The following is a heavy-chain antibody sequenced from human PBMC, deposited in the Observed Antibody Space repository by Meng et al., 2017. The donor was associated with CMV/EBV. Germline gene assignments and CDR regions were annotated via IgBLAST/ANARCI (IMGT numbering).Heavy chain of an antibody. V-gene: IGHV3-9*01. J-gene: IGHJ4*02. Sequence: GGSLRLSCAASGFTFDDYAMHWVRQAPGKGLEWVSGINWNSGDIGHADSVKGRFTISRDNAKSSLYLQMNSLRDEDTALYYCAKDIRGYWYSLEYWGQGTLVTVSS. CDR3: AKDIRGYWYSLEY. CDR2: INWNSGDI. CDR1: GFTFDDYA. D-gene: IGHD2-2*03.